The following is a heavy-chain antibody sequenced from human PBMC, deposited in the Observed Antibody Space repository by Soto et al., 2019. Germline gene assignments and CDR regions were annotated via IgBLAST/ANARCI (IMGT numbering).Heavy chain of an antibody. D-gene: IGHD6-19*01. CDR3: VRRRPAGVHLDAFAI. Sequence: DPLSLTCAASGGSIRSSHYYWGRIRQPPGMGLEWIVSLYYTGSTSYTPSLKSRATISVDTSKNQFSLKLSSVTAPDTAVYYFVRRRPAGVHLDAFAIWGLATMV. CDR2: LYYTGST. CDR1: GGSIRSSHYY. V-gene: IGHV4-39*01. J-gene: IGHJ3*02.